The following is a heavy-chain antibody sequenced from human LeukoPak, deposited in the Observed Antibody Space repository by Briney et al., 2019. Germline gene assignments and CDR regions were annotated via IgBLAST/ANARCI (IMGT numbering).Heavy chain of an antibody. Sequence: PGGSLRLSCEASGFTFSSYAMHWVRQAPGKGLEWVAVISYDGSNKYYADSVKGRFTISRDNSKNTLYLQMNSLRAEDTAVYYCARDSGATPGYYYGMDVWGQGTTVTVSS. CDR3: ARDSGATPGYYYGMDV. CDR1: GFTFSSYA. V-gene: IGHV3-30*04. D-gene: IGHD4-17*01. J-gene: IGHJ6*02. CDR2: ISYDGSNK.